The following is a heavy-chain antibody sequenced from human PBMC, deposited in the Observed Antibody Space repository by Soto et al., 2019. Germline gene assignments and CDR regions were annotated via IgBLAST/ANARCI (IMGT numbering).Heavy chain of an antibody. V-gene: IGHV1-8*01. CDR1: GYTFTSYD. CDR3: AGGTYYYYAMDV. CDR2: MNPNSGNT. Sequence: VQLVQSGAEVKKPGASVKVSCKASGYTFTSYDINWVRQATGQGLEWMGWMNPNSGNTGYAQKFQGRITMTRNTSITTAYMELSSLRSEDTAVYYCAGGTYYYYAMDVWGKGTTVTVSS. J-gene: IGHJ6*04.